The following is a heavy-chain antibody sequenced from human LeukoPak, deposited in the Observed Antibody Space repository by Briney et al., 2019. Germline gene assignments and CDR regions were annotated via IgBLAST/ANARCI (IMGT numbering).Heavy chain of an antibody. D-gene: IGHD3-22*01. CDR2: IKQDGSEK. V-gene: IGHV3-7*01. CDR3: AREYGITMIVVAPGAFDI. CDR1: GFTFSSYW. J-gene: IGHJ3*02. Sequence: AGGSLRLSCAASGFTFSSYWMSWVRQPPGKGLEWVATIKQDGSEKYYVDSVKGRFTISRDNAKNALYLQMNSLRAEDTAVYYCAREYGITMIVVAPGAFDIWGQGTMVTVSS.